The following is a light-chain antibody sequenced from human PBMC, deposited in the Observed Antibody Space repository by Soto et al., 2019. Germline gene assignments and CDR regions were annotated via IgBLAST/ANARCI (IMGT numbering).Light chain of an antibody. CDR2: AAS. Sequence: AIRMTQSPSSFSASTGDRVTITCRASQGISSYLAWYQQKPGKAPKLLIYAASTLQSGVPSRFSGSGSGTDFTLTISCLQSEDFATYYCQQYYSYPRTFGPGTKVHI. CDR3: QQYYSYPRT. CDR1: QGISSY. J-gene: IGKJ3*01. V-gene: IGKV1-8*01.